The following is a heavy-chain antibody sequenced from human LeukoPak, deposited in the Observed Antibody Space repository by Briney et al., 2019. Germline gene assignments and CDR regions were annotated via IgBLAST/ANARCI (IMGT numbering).Heavy chain of an antibody. CDR1: GGSINNYF. CDR3: ARGRSSSLPTYHYYYYMDV. D-gene: IGHD6-13*01. V-gene: IGHV4-59*01. Sequence: SETLSLTCTVSGGSINNYFWSWIRQPPGKGLECIAYIYYSDSTNYKPSLKSRVTVSVDTSKNQFSLKLSSVTAAGTAVDYCARGRSSSLPTYHYYYYMDVWGKGTTVTVTS. CDR2: IYYSDST. J-gene: IGHJ6*03.